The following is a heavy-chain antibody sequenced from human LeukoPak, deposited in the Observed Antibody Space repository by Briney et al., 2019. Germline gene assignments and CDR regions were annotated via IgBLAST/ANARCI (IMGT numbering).Heavy chain of an antibody. CDR2: INPNSGGT. CDR1: GYTFTGYY. D-gene: IGHD4-17*01. V-gene: IGHV1-2*06. J-gene: IGHJ4*02. Sequence: ASVKVSCKASGYTFTGYYMHWVRQAPGQGLERMGRINPNSGGTNYAQKFQGRVTMTRDTSISTAYMELSRLRSDDTAVYYCARDRGDHVYYFDYWGQGTTVTVSS. CDR3: ARDRGDHVYYFDY.